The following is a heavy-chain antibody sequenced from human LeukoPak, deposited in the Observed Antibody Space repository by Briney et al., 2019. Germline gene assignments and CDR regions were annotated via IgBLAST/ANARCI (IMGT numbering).Heavy chain of an antibody. CDR2: ISSSSSYI. Sequence: PGGSLRLSCAASGFTFSSYSMNWVRQAPGKGLEWVSSISSSSSYIYYADSVKGRFTISRDNAKNSLYLQMNSLRAEDTAVYYCARDRGGQKYYDILTGYYKRYYYYGMDVWGQGTTVTVSS. CDR3: ARDRGGQKYYDILTGYYKRYYYYGMDV. D-gene: IGHD3-9*01. J-gene: IGHJ6*02. CDR1: GFTFSSYS. V-gene: IGHV3-21*01.